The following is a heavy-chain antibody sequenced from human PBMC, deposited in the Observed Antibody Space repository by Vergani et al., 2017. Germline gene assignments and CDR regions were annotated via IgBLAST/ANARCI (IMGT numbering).Heavy chain of an antibody. CDR2: VSGSSATP. J-gene: IGHJ4*02. CDR1: GFSFPGYA. CDR3: TKVSRGYTGYFFDY. V-gene: IGHV3-23*04. D-gene: IGHD5-12*01. Sequence: EVQLVESGGGLVQPGGSLRLSCEASGFSFPGYAMRWVRQAPGKGLEWVSSVSGSSATPYYADSVKGRFIISRDNSKNTLHLQMNSLRADDTAVYYCTKVSRGYTGYFFDYWGQGTLASVSS.